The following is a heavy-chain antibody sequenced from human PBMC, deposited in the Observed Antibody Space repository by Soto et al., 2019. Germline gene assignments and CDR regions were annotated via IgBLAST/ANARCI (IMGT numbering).Heavy chain of an antibody. D-gene: IGHD1-1*01. V-gene: IGHV3-74*01. CDR2: INDDGIST. J-gene: IGHJ4*02. Sequence: PGESLKISCAASGFTFSMYWMHWVRQVPGKGPEWVSRINDDGISTNYADSVKGRFTISRDNAKNTLYLQMNALRVGDPAVYYCTRGPRSTSTGTGAFWGQGTLVTVSS. CDR1: GFTFSMYW. CDR3: TRGPRSTSTGTGAF.